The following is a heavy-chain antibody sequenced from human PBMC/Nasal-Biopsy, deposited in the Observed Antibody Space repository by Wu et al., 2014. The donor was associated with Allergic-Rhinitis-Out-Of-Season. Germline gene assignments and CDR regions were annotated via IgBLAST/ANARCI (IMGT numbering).Heavy chain of an antibody. Sequence: LRLSCAASGFTFSSYWMRWARQAPGKGPEWVASIKQDGSEQYYVDSVKGRLTISRDNAKNSLYLQMNSLRAEDTALYYCARGGIAGANGRMYCDYWGQGTLVTVSS. CDR3: ARGGIAGANGRMYCDY. J-gene: IGHJ4*02. CDR1: GFTFSSYW. D-gene: IGHD1-26*01. CDR2: IKQDGSEQ. V-gene: IGHV3-7*01.